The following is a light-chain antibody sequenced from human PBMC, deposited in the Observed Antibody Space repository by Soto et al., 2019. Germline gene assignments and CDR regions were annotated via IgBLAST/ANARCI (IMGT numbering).Light chain of an antibody. V-gene: IGKV1-5*01. CDR1: QSISSW. J-gene: IGKJ1*01. Sequence: DIQMTQSPSTLSASVGDRVTITCRASQSISSWLAWYQQKPGKAPKLLIYDASSLESGVPSRFSGSGSGTEFTLTISSLQPDDFATYSCQQYNSYSPWTFCQGTKVEIK. CDR3: QQYNSYSPWT. CDR2: DAS.